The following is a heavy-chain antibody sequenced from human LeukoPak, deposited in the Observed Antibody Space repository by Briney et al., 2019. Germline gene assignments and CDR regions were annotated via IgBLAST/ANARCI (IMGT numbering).Heavy chain of an antibody. CDR3: ARGFSGIAFDF. CDR2: INSDGSNT. CDR1: GFTFSSHW. V-gene: IGHV3-74*01. D-gene: IGHD6-25*01. Sequence: GSLRLSCAASGFTFSSHWVHWVRQAPGKGLVWVSRINSDGSNTNYADSVKGRFTISRDNAKNTLSLQMNSLRAEDTAIYYCARGFSGIAFDFWGQGTMVTVSS. J-gene: IGHJ3*01.